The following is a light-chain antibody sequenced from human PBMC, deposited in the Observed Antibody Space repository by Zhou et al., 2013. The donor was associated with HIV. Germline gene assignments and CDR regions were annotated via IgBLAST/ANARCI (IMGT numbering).Light chain of an antibody. Sequence: IQMTQSPSTLSASVGERVTITCRASQDINGWLAWYQQKGGRAPKVVIYQASTLESEVPSRFSGGGSGTEFTLTISGLRPEDFAVYYCQQAHRFPHTFGGGP. CDR1: QDINGW. CDR2: QAS. CDR3: QQAHRFPHT. J-gene: IGKJ4*01. V-gene: IGKV1-5*03.